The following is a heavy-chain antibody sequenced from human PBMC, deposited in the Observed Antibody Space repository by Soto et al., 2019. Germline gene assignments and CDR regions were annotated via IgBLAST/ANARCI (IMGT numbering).Heavy chain of an antibody. V-gene: IGHV1-18*04. D-gene: IGHD6-19*01. CDR2: ISAYNGNT. J-gene: IGHJ5*02. CDR3: ARGRESSGVRGTKLSDQYNWFDP. CDR1: GYTFTSYG. Sequence: QVQLVQSGAEVKKPGASVKVSCKASGYTFTSYGISWVRQAPGQGLEWMGWISAYNGNTNYAQKLQGRVTMITDTSTSTAYVELRIMRTDSTTVYSCARGRESSGVRGTKLSDQYNWFDPWCQGTLVTVSS.